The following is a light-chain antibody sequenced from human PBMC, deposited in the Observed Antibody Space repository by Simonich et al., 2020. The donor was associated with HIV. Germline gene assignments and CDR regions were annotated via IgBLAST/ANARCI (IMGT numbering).Light chain of an antibody. V-gene: IGKV3-11*01. CDR2: DAS. Sequence: EIVLTQSPATLSLSPGERATLSCRAGQSVSSYLAWYKQKPGQSPRLLIYDASNRATGIPARFSGSGSGTDFTLTISSLEPEDFAVYYCQQRSNWITFGQGTRLEIK. CDR3: QQRSNWIT. CDR1: QSVSSY. J-gene: IGKJ5*01.